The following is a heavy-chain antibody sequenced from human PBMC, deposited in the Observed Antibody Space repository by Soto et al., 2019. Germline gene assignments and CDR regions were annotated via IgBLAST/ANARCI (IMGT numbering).Heavy chain of an antibody. Sequence: SETLSLTCTVSGGSISSSSYYWGWIRQPPGKGLEWIGSIYYSGSTYYNPSLKSRVTISVDTSKNQFSLKLSSVTAADTAVYYCARQSPYYDFWSGAPDWFDPWGQGTLVTVSS. CDR2: IYYSGST. D-gene: IGHD3-3*01. J-gene: IGHJ5*02. CDR1: GGSISSSSYY. V-gene: IGHV4-39*01. CDR3: ARQSPYYDFWSGAPDWFDP.